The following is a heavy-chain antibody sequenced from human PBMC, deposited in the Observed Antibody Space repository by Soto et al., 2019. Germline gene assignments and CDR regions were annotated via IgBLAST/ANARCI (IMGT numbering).Heavy chain of an antibody. CDR2: INWNSGSI. V-gene: IGHV3-9*01. D-gene: IGHD6-13*01. CDR3: VKDESINWYSGHFRH. Sequence: SLRLSCSASGFTCDDYAMHWCRQVPGKGLEWVSGINWNSGSIGYGDSVKGRFAISGDNAKNSLHLQMNSLSAEDTAFYYCVKDESINWYSGHFRHWGQGTLVTVSS. J-gene: IGHJ1*01. CDR1: GFTCDDYA.